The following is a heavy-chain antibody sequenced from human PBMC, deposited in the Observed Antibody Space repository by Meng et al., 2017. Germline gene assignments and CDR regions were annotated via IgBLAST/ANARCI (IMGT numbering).Heavy chain of an antibody. CDR2: INHSGST. J-gene: IGHJ4*02. Sequence: VRLQRCGARLLRPSEPPSLTCAAYGGSFSGYCWSWIRQPPGKGLEWIGEINHSGSTNYNPSLKSRVTISVDTSKNQFSLKLSSVTAADTAVYYCAREGDCSGGSCSPVDYWGQGTLVTVSS. V-gene: IGHV4-34*01. CDR1: GGSFSGYC. D-gene: IGHD2-15*01. CDR3: AREGDCSGGSCSPVDY.